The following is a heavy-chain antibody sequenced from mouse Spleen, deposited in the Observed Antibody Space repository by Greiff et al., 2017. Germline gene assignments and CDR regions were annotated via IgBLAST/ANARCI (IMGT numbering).Heavy chain of an antibody. D-gene: IGHD4-1*01. CDR2: ISNGGGST. CDR1: GFTFSDYY. Sequence: EVKLMESGGGLVQPGGSLKLSCATSGFTFSDYYMYWVRQTPEKRLERVAYISNGGGSTYYPDTVKGRFTISRDNAKNTLYLQMSRLKSEDTAMYYCARHSPHWVFAYWGQGTLGTVSA. V-gene: IGHV5-12*02. J-gene: IGHJ3*01. CDR3: ARHSPHWVFAY.